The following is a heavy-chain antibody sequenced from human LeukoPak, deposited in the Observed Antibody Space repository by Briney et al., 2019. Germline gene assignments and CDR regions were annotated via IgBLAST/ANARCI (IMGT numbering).Heavy chain of an antibody. Sequence: KTGGSLRLSCAASGFIFSDYSMNWVRQAPGKGLEWVSSISRSSRHVYYAGSVKGRFAISRDNARNSLYLQMNSLRAEDMAVYYCARDTKYCSGGSCYPHWGQGTLVTVSS. D-gene: IGHD2-15*01. CDR1: GFIFSDYS. V-gene: IGHV3-21*01. CDR3: ARDTKYCSGGSCYPH. CDR2: ISRSSRHV. J-gene: IGHJ4*02.